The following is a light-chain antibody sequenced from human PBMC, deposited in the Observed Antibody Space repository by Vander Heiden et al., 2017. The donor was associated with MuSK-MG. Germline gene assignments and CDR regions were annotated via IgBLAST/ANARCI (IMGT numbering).Light chain of an antibody. V-gene: IGKV4-1*01. Sequence: DIVMTQSPHSLAVSLGERATINCKSSPSVLFTSNNKNYLAWYQQKPGQPPKLLIYWASTREYGVPDRFSGSGSGTDFTLTISSLQAEDVAVYYCQQYDSTPLTFGGGTMVEIK. CDR2: WAS. CDR3: QQYDSTPLT. CDR1: PSVLFTSNNKNY. J-gene: IGKJ4*01.